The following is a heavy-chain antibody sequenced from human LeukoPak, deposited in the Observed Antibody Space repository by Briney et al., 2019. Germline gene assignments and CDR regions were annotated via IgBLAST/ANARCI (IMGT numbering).Heavy chain of an antibody. CDR3: ARGWASSWYYFDF. V-gene: IGHV4-4*02. Sequence: PSETLSLTCAVSGGSISSSNWWSWVRQPPGKGLEWIGEIYHSGSTNYNPSLKSRVTISVDKSKNQFSLKLSSVTAADTAVYYCARGWASSWYYFDFWGQGTLVTVSS. CDR1: GGSISSSNW. J-gene: IGHJ4*02. CDR2: IYHSGST. D-gene: IGHD2-2*01.